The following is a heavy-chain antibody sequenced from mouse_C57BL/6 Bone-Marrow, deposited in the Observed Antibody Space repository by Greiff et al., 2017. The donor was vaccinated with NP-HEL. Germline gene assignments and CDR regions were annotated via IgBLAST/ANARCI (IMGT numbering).Heavy chain of an antibody. D-gene: IGHD1-1*01. CDR2: IYPGDGDT. J-gene: IGHJ1*03. CDR1: GYAFSSSW. Sequence: VQLQQSGPELVKPGASVKISCKASGYAFSSSWMNWVKQRPGKGLEWIGRIYPGDGDTNYNGKFKGKATLTADKSSSTAYMQLSSLTSEDSAVYCCARKTTVVATRWYFDVWGTGTTVTVSS. CDR3: ARKTTVVATRWYFDV. V-gene: IGHV1-82*01.